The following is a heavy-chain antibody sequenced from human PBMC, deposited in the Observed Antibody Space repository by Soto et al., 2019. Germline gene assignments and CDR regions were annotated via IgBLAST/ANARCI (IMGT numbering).Heavy chain of an antibody. CDR3: ASPRGRDGFDP. Sequence: EVQLMESGGDLVQPGGSLRLSCAASGLTVVTNYMTWVRQAPGKGLEWVSVIYGGGGTDYAASVKGRFTISRENSKNTVYLQINSLRGDDTAVYYCASPRGRDGFDPWGQGTRVIVSS. CDR1: GLTVVTNY. D-gene: IGHD3-16*01. V-gene: IGHV3-66*01. CDR2: IYGGGGT. J-gene: IGHJ3*01.